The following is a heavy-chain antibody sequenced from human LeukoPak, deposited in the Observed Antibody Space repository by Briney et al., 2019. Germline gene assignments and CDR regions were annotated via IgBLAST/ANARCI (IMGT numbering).Heavy chain of an antibody. Sequence: PSETLSLTCTVSGGSISSYYWSWIRQPPGKGLEWIGYIYYSGSTNYSPSLKSRVTISVDTSKNQFSLKLSSVTAADTAVYYCARAKQGDCSSTSCYFGYYYYHMDVWGKGTTVTVSS. CDR2: IYYSGST. V-gene: IGHV4-59*01. CDR3: ARAKQGDCSSTSCYFGYYYYHMDV. D-gene: IGHD2-2*01. CDR1: GGSISSYY. J-gene: IGHJ6*03.